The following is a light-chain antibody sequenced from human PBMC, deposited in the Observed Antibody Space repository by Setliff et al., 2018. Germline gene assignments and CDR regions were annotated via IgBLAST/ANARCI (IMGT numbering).Light chain of an antibody. CDR1: SSDIGSTKY. Sequence: QSALTQPASVSGSPGQSITISCTGTSSDIGSTKYVSWYQQHPAKAPKLMIYEVSNRPSGVSNRFSGSKSGNTASLTISGLQAEDEADYYCSSYTTSTFWVFGGGT. V-gene: IGLV2-14*01. CDR2: EVS. J-gene: IGLJ3*02. CDR3: SSYTTSTFWV.